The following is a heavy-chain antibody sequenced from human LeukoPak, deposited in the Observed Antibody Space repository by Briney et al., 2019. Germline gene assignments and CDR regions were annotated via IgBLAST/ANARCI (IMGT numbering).Heavy chain of an antibody. D-gene: IGHD3-22*01. V-gene: IGHV1-69*04. CDR2: IIPILGIA. J-gene: IGHJ5*02. Sequence: GSSVKVSCKASGGTFSSYAISWVRQAPGQGLEWMGRIIPILGIANYAQKFQGRLTMTEDTSTDTAYMELSSLRSEDTAVYYCTTVRFEVDSSGYYHNYFDPWGQGTLVTVSS. CDR3: TTVRFEVDSSGYYHNYFDP. CDR1: GGTFSSYA.